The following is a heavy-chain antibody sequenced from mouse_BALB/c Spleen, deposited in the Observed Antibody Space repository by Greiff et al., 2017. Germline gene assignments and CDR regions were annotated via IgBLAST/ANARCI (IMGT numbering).Heavy chain of an antibody. CDR2: ISSGGST. Sequence: EVQRVESGGGLVKPGGSLKLSCAASGFTFSSYAMSWVRQTPEKRLEWVASISSGGSTYYPDSVKGRFTISRDNARNILYLQMSSLRSEDTAMYYCARDFMDYWGQGTSVTVSS. J-gene: IGHJ4*01. CDR1: GFTFSSYA. V-gene: IGHV5-6-5*01. CDR3: ARDFMDY.